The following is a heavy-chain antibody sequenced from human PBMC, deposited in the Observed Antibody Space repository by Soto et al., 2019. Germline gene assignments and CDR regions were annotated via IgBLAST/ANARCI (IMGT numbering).Heavy chain of an antibody. CDR3: ARDWGGDYVFDTPFDY. Sequence: GGSLRLSCAASGFTFSSYGMHWVRQAPGKGLEWVAVIWYDGSNKYYADSVKGRFTISRDNSKNTLYLQMNSLRAEDTAVYYCARDWGGDYVFDTPFDYWGQGTLVTVSS. CDR2: IWYDGSNK. V-gene: IGHV3-33*01. J-gene: IGHJ4*02. CDR1: GFTFSSYG. D-gene: IGHD2-21*02.